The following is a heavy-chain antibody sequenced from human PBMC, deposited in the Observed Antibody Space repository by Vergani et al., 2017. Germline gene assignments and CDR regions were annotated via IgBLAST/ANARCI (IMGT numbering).Heavy chain of an antibody. Sequence: EVQLVQSGAEVKKPGESLRIPCKGSGYSFTTYRNAWVRQMPGKGLEWMGIIYPGYSGTRYSPSFQGRVTISADNALSTADLQWSSLKASDTAIDYCARKYSSSFYYYLDVWGKGSTVTVSS. CDR3: ARKYSSSFYYYLDV. V-gene: IGHV5-51*01. D-gene: IGHD6-13*01. CDR1: GYSFTTYR. J-gene: IGHJ6*03. CDR2: IYPGYSGT.